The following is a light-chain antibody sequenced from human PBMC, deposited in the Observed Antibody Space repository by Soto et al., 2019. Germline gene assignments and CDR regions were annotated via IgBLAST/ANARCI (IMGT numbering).Light chain of an antibody. V-gene: IGLV2-11*01. CDR1: SSDVGAFTY. CDR3: CSYGGSYTFVV. Sequence: QSALTQPRSVSGSPGQSVTISCTGTSSDVGAFTYVSWYQQHPGKAPKLMIYDVTKRPSGVPDRFSGSKSGNTASLTISGLQTGDEADYYCCSYGGSYTFVVFGGGTKVTVL. J-gene: IGLJ2*01. CDR2: DVT.